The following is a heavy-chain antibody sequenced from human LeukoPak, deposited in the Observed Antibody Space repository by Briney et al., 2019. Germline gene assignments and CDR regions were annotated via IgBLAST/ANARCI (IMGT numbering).Heavy chain of an antibody. V-gene: IGHV3-66*01. J-gene: IGHJ4*02. D-gene: IGHD6-13*01. CDR3: VEGGASSAAGTER. Sequence: PGGSLRLSCAASGFTVSSSYMSWVRQPPGKGLEWVSVIYSDGSTYYADSVKGRFTISRDNSKNTLYLQMNSLRAEDTAVYYCVEGGASSAAGTERWGQGTLVAVSS. CDR1: GFTVSSSY. CDR2: IYSDGST.